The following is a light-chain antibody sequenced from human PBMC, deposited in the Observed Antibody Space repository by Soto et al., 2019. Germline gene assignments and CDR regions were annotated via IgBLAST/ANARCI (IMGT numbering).Light chain of an antibody. V-gene: IGLV4-60*02. Sequence: QPVLTQSSSASASLGSSVKLTCILSSGHSTYIIAWHQQQPGKAPRFLMTLDRRGSYNRGSGVPDRFSGSSSGADRYLTIANLQFEDEGDYYCETWYSNTHKVFGGGTKLTVL. J-gene: IGLJ3*02. CDR3: ETWYSNTHKV. CDR2: LDRRGSY. CDR1: SGHSTYI.